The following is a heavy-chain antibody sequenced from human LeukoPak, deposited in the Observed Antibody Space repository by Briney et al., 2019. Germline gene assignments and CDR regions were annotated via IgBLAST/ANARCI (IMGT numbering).Heavy chain of an antibody. Sequence: SQTLSLTCAISSDSVSSKTATWNWIRQSPSRGLEWLGRTYFRSKWYYDYAMSVKGRVTINPDTSKNHFSLHLDSVTPEDTAVYYCARDHWYDILSFDYWGQGTLVTVSS. CDR1: SDSVSSKTAT. CDR3: ARDHWYDILSFDY. CDR2: TYFRSKWYY. V-gene: IGHV6-1*01. J-gene: IGHJ4*02. D-gene: IGHD3-9*01.